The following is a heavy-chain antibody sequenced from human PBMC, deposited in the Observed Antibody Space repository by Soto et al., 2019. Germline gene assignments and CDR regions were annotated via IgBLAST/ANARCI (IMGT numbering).Heavy chain of an antibody. CDR1: GFTFSNYA. CDR2: IGGSGVST. D-gene: IGHD7-27*01. J-gene: IGHJ4*02. Sequence: GGSLRLSCAASGFTFSNYAMSWVRQAPGKGLEWVSGIGGSGVSTYYADSVKGRFTISRDNSKNTLYLQMNSLRAEDTAVYYCARNWGGASNYFDYWGQGTPVTVSS. V-gene: IGHV3-23*01. CDR3: ARNWGGASNYFDY.